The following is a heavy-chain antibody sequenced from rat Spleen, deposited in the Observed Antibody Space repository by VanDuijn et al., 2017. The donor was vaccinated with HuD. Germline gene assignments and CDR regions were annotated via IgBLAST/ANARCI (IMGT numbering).Heavy chain of an antibody. Sequence: EVQLVESGGGLVQPGRSLKLSCAASGFTFSDYYMAWVRQAPTKGLEWVASISYDGGNTYYRDSVKGRFTISRDNGKNTLYLQMDSLRSEDTATYYCTRHALMYTTDPFAYWGQGTLVTVSS. CDR3: TRHALMYTTDPFAY. J-gene: IGHJ3*01. CDR1: GFTFSDYY. D-gene: IGHD1-6*01. V-gene: IGHV5S23*01. CDR2: ISYDGGNT.